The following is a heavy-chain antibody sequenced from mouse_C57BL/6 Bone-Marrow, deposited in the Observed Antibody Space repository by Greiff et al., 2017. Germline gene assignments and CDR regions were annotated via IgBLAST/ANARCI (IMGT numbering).Heavy chain of an antibody. CDR3: ASLLRALDY. CDR1: GYTFTSYW. CDR2: INPSSGYT. Sequence: QVQLQQSGAELAKPGASVKLSCKASGYTFTSYWMHWVKQRPGQGLEWIGYINPSSGYTKYNQKFKDKATLTADKSSSHAYMQLSSLTYEYSAIYYCASLLRALDYWGQGTTLTVSS. D-gene: IGHD1-1*01. V-gene: IGHV1-7*01. J-gene: IGHJ2*01.